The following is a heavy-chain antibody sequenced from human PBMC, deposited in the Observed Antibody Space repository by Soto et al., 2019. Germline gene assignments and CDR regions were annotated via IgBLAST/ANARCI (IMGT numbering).Heavy chain of an antibody. CDR2: IYPSVSS. D-gene: IGHD1-1*01. Sequence: SETLSLTCSVSGFVISLGYYWSWVRQPPGKGLEWIGSIYPSVSSYHNPSLATRLRLSIDTSKNQFTLNLTSVTAADTALYFCAREKVGTTFFDNWGQGIQVTVSS. V-gene: IGHV4-38-2*02. J-gene: IGHJ4*02. CDR3: AREKVGTTFFDN. CDR1: GFVISLGYY.